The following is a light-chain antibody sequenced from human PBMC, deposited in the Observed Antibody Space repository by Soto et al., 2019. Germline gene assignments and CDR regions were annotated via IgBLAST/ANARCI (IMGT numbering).Light chain of an antibody. Sequence: EIVMTQSPLSLPVTPGEPASISCRSSQSLLQSNGYNCLDWYLQKPGQSPQLLIYLGSNRDSGVPDRFSGSGSGTDFTLKISRVEAEDVGVYYCMQALQSPLTFGGGTKVEIK. V-gene: IGKV2-28*01. CDR2: LGS. CDR3: MQALQSPLT. J-gene: IGKJ4*01. CDR1: QSLLQSNGYNC.